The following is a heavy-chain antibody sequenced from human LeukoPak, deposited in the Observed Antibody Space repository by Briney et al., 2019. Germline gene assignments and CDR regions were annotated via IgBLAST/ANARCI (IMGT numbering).Heavy chain of an antibody. Sequence: SETLSLTCAVYGGSFSGYYWSWIRQPPGEGLEWIGEINHSGSTNYNPSLKSRVTISVDTSKNQFSLKLSSATAADTAVYYCARISGWYYYYYYYMDVWGKGTTVTVSS. CDR3: ARISGWYYYYYYYMDV. CDR2: INHSGST. D-gene: IGHD6-19*01. J-gene: IGHJ6*03. V-gene: IGHV4-34*01. CDR1: GGSFSGYY.